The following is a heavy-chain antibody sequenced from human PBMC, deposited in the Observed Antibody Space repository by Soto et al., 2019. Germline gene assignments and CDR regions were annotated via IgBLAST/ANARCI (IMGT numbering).Heavy chain of an antibody. J-gene: IGHJ6*02. D-gene: IGHD3-3*01. Sequence: KPSETLSLTCTVSGGSVTSYYWSCIRQPPGKALEWIGEINHSGSTNYNPSLKSRVTISVDTSKNQFSLKLSSVTAADTAVYYCASRHFGVRKGYYYGMDVWGQGTTVTVSS. CDR2: INHSGST. V-gene: IGHV4-34*01. CDR3: ASRHFGVRKGYYYGMDV. CDR1: GGSVTSYY.